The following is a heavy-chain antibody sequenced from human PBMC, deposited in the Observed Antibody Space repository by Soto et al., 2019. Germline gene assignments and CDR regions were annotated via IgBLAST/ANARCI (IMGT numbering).Heavy chain of an antibody. CDR1: GGTFSSYA. CDR3: ARDLADYYGMDV. CDR2: IIPIFGTA. J-gene: IGHJ6*02. Sequence: SVKVSCKASGGTFSSYAISWVRQAPGQGLEWMGGIIPIFGTANYAQKFQGRVTITADESTSTAYMELSSLRSEDTAVYYCARDLADYYGMDVWGQGTTVTVSS. V-gene: IGHV1-69*13.